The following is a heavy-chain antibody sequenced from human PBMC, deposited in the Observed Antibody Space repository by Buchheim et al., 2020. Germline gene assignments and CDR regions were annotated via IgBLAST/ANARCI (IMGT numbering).Heavy chain of an antibody. CDR1: GASISSNNW. CDR3: ARAITMSP. V-gene: IGHV4-4*02. Sequence: QVQLQESGPGLVKPSGTLSLTCTVSGASISSNNWWSWVRQPPGKGLEWIGEAYYSGTTNYNPSLKSRLTISVNVSNNEFFPKLNSVTAADTGVYYCARAITMSPWGQGTL. J-gene: IGHJ5*02. CDR2: AYYSGTT. D-gene: IGHD3-22*01.